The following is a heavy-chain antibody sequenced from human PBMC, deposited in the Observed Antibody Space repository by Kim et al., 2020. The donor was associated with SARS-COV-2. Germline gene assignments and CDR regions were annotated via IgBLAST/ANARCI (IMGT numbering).Heavy chain of an antibody. Sequence: GGSLRLSCAASGFTFSSYEMNWVRQAPGKGLEWVSYISSSGSTIYYADSVKGRLTISRDNAKNSLYLQMNSLRAEDTAVYYCARETYCSGGSCQRAKGNFDNWGQRALVTLSA. CDR2: ISSSGSTI. CDR3: ARETYCSGGSCQRAKGNFDN. CDR1: GFTFSSYE. J-gene: IGHJ4*02. D-gene: IGHD2-15*01. V-gene: IGHV3-48*03.